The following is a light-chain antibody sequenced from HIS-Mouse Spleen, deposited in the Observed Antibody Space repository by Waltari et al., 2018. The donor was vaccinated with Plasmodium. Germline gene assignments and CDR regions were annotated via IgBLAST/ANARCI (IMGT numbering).Light chain of an antibody. CDR3: CSYAGSSTFVV. Sequence: QSALTQPASVSGSPGPSITISCTGTSSDVGSYNLVSWYQQHPGKDPKLMTYEGSKRTSGVSNRFSGSKSGNTASLTISGLQAEDEADYYCCSYAGSSTFVVFGGGTKLTVL. CDR1: SSDVGSYNL. CDR2: EGS. J-gene: IGLJ2*01. V-gene: IGLV2-23*03.